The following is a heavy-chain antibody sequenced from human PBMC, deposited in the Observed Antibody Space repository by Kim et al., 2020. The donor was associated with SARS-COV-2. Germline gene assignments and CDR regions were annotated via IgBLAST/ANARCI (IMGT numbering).Heavy chain of an antibody. CDR1: GFTVSSNY. J-gene: IGHJ4*02. Sequence: GGSLRLSCAASGFTVSSNYMSWVRQAPGKGLEWVSVIYSGGSTYYADSVKGRFTISRDNSKNTLYLQMNSLRAEDTAVYYCAVMITFGGAQGLDYWGQGTLVTVSS. V-gene: IGHV3-53*01. D-gene: IGHD3-16*01. CDR3: AVMITFGGAQGLDY. CDR2: IYSGGST.